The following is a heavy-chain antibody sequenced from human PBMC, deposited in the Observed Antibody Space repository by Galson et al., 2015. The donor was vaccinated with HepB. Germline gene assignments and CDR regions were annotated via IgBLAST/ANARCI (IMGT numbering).Heavy chain of an antibody. CDR1: GFTFSSYG. D-gene: IGHD3-22*01. J-gene: IGHJ6*02. CDR3: AKAGNYYDSSVRGGMDV. V-gene: IGHV3-30*18. CDR2: ISYDGSNK. Sequence: SLRLSCAASGFTFSSYGMHWVRQAPGKGLEWAAVISYDGSNKYYADSVKGRFTISRDNSKNTLYLQMNSLRAEDTAVYYCAKAGNYYDSSVRGGMDVWGQGTTVTVSS.